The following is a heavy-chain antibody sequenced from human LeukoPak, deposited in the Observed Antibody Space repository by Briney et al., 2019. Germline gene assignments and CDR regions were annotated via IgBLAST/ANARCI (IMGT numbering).Heavy chain of an antibody. CDR2: LSGSGAKT. CDR3: AKDHGDYPFDY. Sequence: GGSLRLSCAASGFTFSSYALSWVRQAPRKGLEWVSALSGSGAKTYYADSVKGRFTVSRDNSKNTLYLQMNSLRADDTAVYYCAKDHGDYPFDYWGQGTLVTVSS. J-gene: IGHJ4*02. V-gene: IGHV3-23*01. D-gene: IGHD4-17*01. CDR1: GFTFSSYA.